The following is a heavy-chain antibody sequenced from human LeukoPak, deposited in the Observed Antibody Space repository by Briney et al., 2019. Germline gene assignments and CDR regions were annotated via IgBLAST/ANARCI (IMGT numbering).Heavy chain of an antibody. CDR1: GFTFSNYA. J-gene: IGHJ4*02. CDR3: AKDRIPVAGRQDIWDY. CDR2: ISGSGDRT. V-gene: IGHV3-23*01. D-gene: IGHD6-19*01. Sequence: PGGSLRLSCVGAGFTFSNYAMTWVGQAPGKELGWVSGISGSGDRTYYADSVKGRFTISRDNSKNTLYLQMNSLTDDDSAVYYCAKDRIPVAGRQDIWDYWGQGTLVTVSS.